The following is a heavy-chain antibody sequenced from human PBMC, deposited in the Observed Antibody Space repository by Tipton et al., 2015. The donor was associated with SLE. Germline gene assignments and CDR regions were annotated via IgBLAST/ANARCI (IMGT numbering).Heavy chain of an antibody. CDR3: ARSRAAAGIDY. D-gene: IGHD6-13*01. Sequence: SLRLSCAASGFTFSSYAMHWVRQAPGKGLEWVAFIRYDGSNKYYADSVKGRFTISRDNAKNTLYLQMNSLRAEDTAVYYCARSRAAAGIDYWGQGTLVTVSS. CDR1: GFTFSSYA. V-gene: IGHV3-30*04. CDR2: IRYDGSNK. J-gene: IGHJ4*02.